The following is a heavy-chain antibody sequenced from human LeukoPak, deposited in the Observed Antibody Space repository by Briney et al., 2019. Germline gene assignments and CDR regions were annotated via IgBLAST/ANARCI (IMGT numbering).Heavy chain of an antibody. J-gene: IGHJ4*02. Sequence: ASVKVSCKASGGTFSSYAISWVRQAPGQGLGWMGGIIPIFGTANYAQKFQGRVTITAGESTSTAYMELSSLRSEDTAVYYCARGLPNYYDSSGYSWGQGTLVTVSS. CDR3: ARGLPNYYDSSGYS. V-gene: IGHV1-69*13. CDR1: GGTFSSYA. CDR2: IIPIFGTA. D-gene: IGHD3-22*01.